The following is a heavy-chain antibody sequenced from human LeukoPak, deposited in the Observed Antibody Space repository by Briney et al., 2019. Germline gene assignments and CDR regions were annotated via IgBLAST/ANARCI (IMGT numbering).Heavy chain of an antibody. CDR1: GYTFTGYY. J-gene: IGHJ4*02. CDR3: ARTYSSGWYHY. V-gene: IGHV1-8*03. Sequence: GASVKVSCKASGYTFTGYYMHWVRQAPGQGLEWMGWTNPNSGNTGYAQKFQGRVTITADKSTSTAYMELSSLRSEDTAVYYCARTYSSGWYHYWGQGTLVTVSS. D-gene: IGHD6-19*01. CDR2: TNPNSGNT.